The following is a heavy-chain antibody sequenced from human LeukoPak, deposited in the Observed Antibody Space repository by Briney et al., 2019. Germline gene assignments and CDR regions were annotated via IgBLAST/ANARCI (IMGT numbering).Heavy chain of an antibody. CDR3: ASLGYCSSTSCSD. V-gene: IGHV1-69*13. Sequence: SVKVSCKASGYTFTSYDISWVRQAPGQGLEWMGGIIPIFGTANYAQKFQGRVTITADESTSTAYMELSSLRSEDTAVYYCASLGYCSSTSCSDWGQGTLVTVSS. J-gene: IGHJ4*02. D-gene: IGHD2-2*01. CDR1: GYTFTSYD. CDR2: IIPIFGTA.